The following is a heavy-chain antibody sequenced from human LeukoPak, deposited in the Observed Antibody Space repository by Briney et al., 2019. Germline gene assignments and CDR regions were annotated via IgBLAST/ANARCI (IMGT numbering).Heavy chain of an antibody. CDR1: GFTFSSYA. CDR3: ARQACSSTTCTRAGFDP. J-gene: IGHJ5*02. V-gene: IGHV3-23*01. Sequence: GGSLRLSCAASGFTFSSYAMSWVHQAPGKGLEWVSAISGSGGSTYYADSVKGRFTISRDNSKNTLYLQMNSLRAEDTAVYYCARQACSSTTCTRAGFDPWGQGTLVTVSS. D-gene: IGHD2-2*01. CDR2: ISGSGGST.